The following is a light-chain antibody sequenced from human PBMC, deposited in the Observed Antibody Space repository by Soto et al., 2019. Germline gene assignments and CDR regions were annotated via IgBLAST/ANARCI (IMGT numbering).Light chain of an antibody. CDR1: QGIRDR. V-gene: IGKV1-33*01. J-gene: IGKJ4*01. CDR3: QQYANLPLT. CDR2: DVS. Sequence: DIQMTQSPSSLSASVGDRVTITCQARQGIRDRLNWYQQKAGKAPKLLIYDVSNLQRGVPSRFSGRGSETDFTFTISSLQPEDIATYYCQQYANLPLTFGGGTKVAIK.